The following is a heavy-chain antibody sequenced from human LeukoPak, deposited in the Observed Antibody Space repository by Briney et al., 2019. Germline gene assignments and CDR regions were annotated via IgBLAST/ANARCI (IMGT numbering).Heavy chain of an antibody. CDR1: GYTFTGYY. D-gene: IGHD4-17*01. CDR3: ARGHDYGDYDVSDY. CDR2: INPNSGGT. V-gene: IGHV1-2*02. Sequence: VASVKVSCKASGYTFTGYYMHWVRQAPGQGLEWMGWINPNSGGTNYAQKFQGRVTMTGDTSISTAYMELSRLRSDDTAVYYCARGHDYGDYDVSDYWGQGTLVTVSS. J-gene: IGHJ4*02.